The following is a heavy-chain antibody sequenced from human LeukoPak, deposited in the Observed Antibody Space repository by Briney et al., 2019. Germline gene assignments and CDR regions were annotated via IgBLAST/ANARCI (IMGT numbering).Heavy chain of an antibody. CDR1: GFTFSIYT. V-gene: IGHV3-21*01. CDR3: ERDARMTTVTPWGFDY. Sequence: GGSLRLSCAASGFTFSIYTMNWVRQAPGKGLEWVSSIRSSSSYIYYADSVKGRFTISRDDAKNSLYLQMNSLRAEDTAVYYCERDARMTTVTPWGFDYWGQGTPVTVST. J-gene: IGHJ4*02. D-gene: IGHD4-17*01. CDR2: IRSSSSYI.